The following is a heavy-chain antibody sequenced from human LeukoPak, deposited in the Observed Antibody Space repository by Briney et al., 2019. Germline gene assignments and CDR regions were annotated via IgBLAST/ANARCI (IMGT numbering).Heavy chain of an antibody. CDR1: GYNFTTYA. Sequence: GASVRVSCKASGYNFTTYAIHWVRQAPGQRLEWMGWIIAGTGITQYSQKFQGRVTFTRDTSANAAYMEVSSLRSEDTALYFSARTSGSGSFYTNWGQGTLVTVSS. V-gene: IGHV1-3*01. D-gene: IGHD3-10*01. CDR3: ARTSGSGSFYTN. J-gene: IGHJ4*02. CDR2: IIAGTGIT.